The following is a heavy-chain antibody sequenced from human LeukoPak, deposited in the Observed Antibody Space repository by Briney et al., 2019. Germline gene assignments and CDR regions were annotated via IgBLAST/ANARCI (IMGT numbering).Heavy chain of an antibody. D-gene: IGHD4-17*01. CDR1: GDSVSSNSAA. J-gene: IGHJ3*02. CDR2: TYYRSKWYS. V-gene: IGHV6-1*01. CDR3: ARATPTGAFDM. Sequence: SQTLSLTCDISGDSVSSNSAAWSWIRQSPSRGLEWLGRTYYRSKWYSDCAVSVKSRITINSDTSKNQSSLQLNSVTPEDTAMYYCARATPTGAFDMWGQGTMVTVSS.